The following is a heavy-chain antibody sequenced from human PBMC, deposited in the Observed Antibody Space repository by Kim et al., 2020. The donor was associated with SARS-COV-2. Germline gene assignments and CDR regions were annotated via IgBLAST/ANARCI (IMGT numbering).Heavy chain of an antibody. Sequence: ASVKVSCKASGYTFTGYYMHWVRQAPGQGLEWMGRINPNSGGTNYAQKFQGRVTMTRDTSISTAYMELSRLRSDDTAVYYCARDSSGWWVAFDISGQGTMVTVSS. CDR2: INPNSGGT. D-gene: IGHD6-19*01. J-gene: IGHJ3*02. CDR1: GYTFTGYY. V-gene: IGHV1-2*06. CDR3: ARDSSGWWVAFDI.